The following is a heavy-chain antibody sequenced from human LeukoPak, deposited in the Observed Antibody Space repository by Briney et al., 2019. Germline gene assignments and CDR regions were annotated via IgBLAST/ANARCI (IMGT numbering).Heavy chain of an antibody. CDR3: ARDDSGSYAYYFHY. V-gene: IGHV3-74*01. D-gene: IGHD1-26*01. Sequence: SLRLSLGASGSSFSSSRSHWARRAPGGERVGVSRIAVDGSTTTYADPVKGPFTISRDNAKNPLHLQINSLRAEDTAVYYCARDDSGSYAYYFHYWGQGTLVTVS. CDR1: GSSFSSSR. CDR2: IAVDGSTT. J-gene: IGHJ4*02.